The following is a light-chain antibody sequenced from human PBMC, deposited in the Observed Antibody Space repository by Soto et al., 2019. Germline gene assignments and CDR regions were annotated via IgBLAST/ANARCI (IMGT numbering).Light chain of an antibody. V-gene: IGKV1-39*01. CDR1: QTISTH. CDR3: QHSLSIPFT. Sequence: DILMTQSPSSLSSSVGDRATITCRASQTISTHLNWYQQKPGKAPKLLIYASSTLQCGVPSRFSGSGSGTDFTLTINSLHADDSATYYCQHSLSIPFTFGQGTKLEIK. J-gene: IGKJ2*01. CDR2: ASS.